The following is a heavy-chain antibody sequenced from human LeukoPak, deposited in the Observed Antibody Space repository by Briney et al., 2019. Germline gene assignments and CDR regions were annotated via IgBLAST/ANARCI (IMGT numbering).Heavy chain of an antibody. D-gene: IGHD1-26*01. CDR3: ASWRVGAWDYYYYMDV. J-gene: IGHJ6*03. V-gene: IGHV1-18*01. CDR1: GYTFTTYG. Sequence: GASVKVSCKASGYTFTTYGISWVRQAPGQGLEWMGWISAYNGNTNYAQKLQGRVTMTTDTSTSTAYMELRSLRSDDTAVYYCASWRVGAWDYYYYMDVWGKGTTVTVSS. CDR2: ISAYNGNT.